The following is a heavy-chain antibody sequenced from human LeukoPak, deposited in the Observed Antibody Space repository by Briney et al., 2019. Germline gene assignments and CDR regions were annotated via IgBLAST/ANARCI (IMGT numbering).Heavy chain of an antibody. CDR3: ARSYYYYGMDV. Sequence: GGSLRLSCAASGFTVSSNHMSWVRQAPGKGLEWVSVIYSGGSTHYADSVKGRFTISRDNSKNTLYLQMNSLRAEDTAVYYCARSYYYYGMDVWGQGTTVTVSS. V-gene: IGHV3-53*01. J-gene: IGHJ6*02. CDR1: GFTVSSNH. CDR2: IYSGGST.